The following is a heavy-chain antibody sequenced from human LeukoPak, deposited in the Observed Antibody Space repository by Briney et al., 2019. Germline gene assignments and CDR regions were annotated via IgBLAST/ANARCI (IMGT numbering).Heavy chain of an antibody. J-gene: IGHJ4*02. CDR1: AHPYRIYW. D-gene: IGHD4-23*01. CDR2: IKEEGRDI. V-gene: IGHV3-7*01. Sequence: GGSLRLSCAASAHPYRIYWMRGVREAPGKGREGGANIKEEGRDINYVDSVKGRVNIYRDNSKNSLYLQMNSLRVDDTAVYYCARDRGYSTFDYWGEGTLVTVSS. CDR3: ARDRGYSTFDY.